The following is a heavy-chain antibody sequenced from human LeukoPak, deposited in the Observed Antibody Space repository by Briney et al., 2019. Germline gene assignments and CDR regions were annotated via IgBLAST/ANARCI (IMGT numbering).Heavy chain of an antibody. Sequence: SQTLSLTCALSGDSLSNSSAAWNWLRQSPSRGLEWLGRTYYRSAGYNDYAVSLQSRITINPDTSTNQFSLHLNSVTPEDTAVYYCARDRGRSDYTNNLFDYWGQGTLVTVSS. CDR1: GDSLSNSSAA. CDR2: TYYRSAGYN. V-gene: IGHV6-1*01. CDR3: ARDRGRSDYTNNLFDY. D-gene: IGHD4-11*01. J-gene: IGHJ4*02.